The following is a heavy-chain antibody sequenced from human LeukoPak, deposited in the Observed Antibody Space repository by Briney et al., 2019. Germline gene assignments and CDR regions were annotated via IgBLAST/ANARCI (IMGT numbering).Heavy chain of an antibody. CDR2: IYYSGST. Sequence: SETLSLTCTVSGGSISSYYWSWIRQPPGQGLEWIGYIYYSGSTNYNPSLKSRVTISVDTSKNQFSLKLSSVTAADTAVYYCAGGLYDSSGYYPTSSPFDYWGQGTLVTVSS. J-gene: IGHJ4*02. V-gene: IGHV4-59*01. CDR1: GGSISSYY. D-gene: IGHD3-22*01. CDR3: AGGLYDSSGYYPTSSPFDY.